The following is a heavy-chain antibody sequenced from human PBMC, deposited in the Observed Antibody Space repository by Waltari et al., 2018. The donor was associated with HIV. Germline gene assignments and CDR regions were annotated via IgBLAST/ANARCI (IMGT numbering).Heavy chain of an antibody. D-gene: IGHD4-17*01. CDR1: GGSVTSNLHY. V-gene: IGHV4-39*01. J-gene: IGHJ4*02. CDR3: VRRVAEDYGSGRVDS. CDR2: LYYGGNT. Sequence: HLQMQESGPGVVRPSATLSLTCSVSGGSVTSNLHYWGWIRQSPNIGLGWIGSLYYGGNTYHNPSLRSRVAISADRSTNQFSLRLTSVSVADSAIYYCVRRVAEDYGSGRVDSWGQGILVVVSS.